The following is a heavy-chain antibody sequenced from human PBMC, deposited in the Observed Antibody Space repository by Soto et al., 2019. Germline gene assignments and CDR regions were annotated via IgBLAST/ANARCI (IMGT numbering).Heavy chain of an antibody. Sequence: QVQLQESGPGLVKPSQTLSLTCTVSGGSISSGGYYWSWIRQHPRKGLEWIGYIYYSGSTYYNPSLQSRVTITVDTSKNQFSRKLSSVTDADTAVYYCARTVTTGVGWFDPWGQGTLVTVSS. J-gene: IGHJ5*02. CDR2: IYYSGST. CDR1: GGSISSGGYY. D-gene: IGHD4-17*01. V-gene: IGHV4-31*03. CDR3: ARTVTTGVGWFDP.